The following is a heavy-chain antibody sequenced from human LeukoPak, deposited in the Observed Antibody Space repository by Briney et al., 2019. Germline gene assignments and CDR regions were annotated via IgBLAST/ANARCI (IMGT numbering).Heavy chain of an antibody. CDR3: ARVIISGSGSYYNEGADY. CDR1: GFTFSSYS. D-gene: IGHD3-10*01. J-gene: IGHJ4*02. Sequence: GGSMRLSCAASGFTFSSYSMNWVRQAPGKGLEWVSSISSSSSYIYYADSVKGRFTISRDNTKNSLYLQMSSLRAEDTAVYYCARVIISGSGSYYNEGADYWGQGTLVTVSS. V-gene: IGHV3-21*01. CDR2: ISSSSSYI.